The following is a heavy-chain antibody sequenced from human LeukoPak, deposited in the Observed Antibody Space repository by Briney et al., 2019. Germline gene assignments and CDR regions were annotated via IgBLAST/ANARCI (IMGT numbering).Heavy chain of an antibody. CDR3: VSAPGLPAAMYNWFDP. J-gene: IGHJ5*02. Sequence: SETLSLTCTVSGGSISSSSYYWGWIRQPPGKGLEWIGSIYYSGSTYYNPSLKSRVTISVDTSKNQFSLKLSSVTAADTAVYYCVSAPGLPAAMYNWFDPWGQGTLVTVSS. V-gene: IGHV4-39*01. CDR2: IYYSGST. D-gene: IGHD2-2*01. CDR1: GGSISSSSYY.